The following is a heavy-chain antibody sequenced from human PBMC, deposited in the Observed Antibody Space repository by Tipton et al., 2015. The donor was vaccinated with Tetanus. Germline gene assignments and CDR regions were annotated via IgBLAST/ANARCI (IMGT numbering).Heavy chain of an antibody. J-gene: IGHJ4*02. D-gene: IGHD3-16*01. CDR1: GYTFTAYY. CDR2: INPNSGGT. V-gene: IGHV1-2*06. Sequence: QVQLVQSGAEVKMPGASVKVSCTASGYTFTAYYMHWVRQAPGQGLEWMGRINPNSGGTNYAQKFQGRVTMTRDTSTSTAYMELSRLRSDDTAVFYCAREVGRGSYLAYWGQGTLVTVSS. CDR3: AREVGRGSYLAY.